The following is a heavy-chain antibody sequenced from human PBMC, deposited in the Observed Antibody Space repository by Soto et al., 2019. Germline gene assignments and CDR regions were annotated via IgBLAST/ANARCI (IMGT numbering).Heavy chain of an antibody. CDR1: GFTFSSYS. CDR2: ISSSSSYI. D-gene: IGHD3-22*01. Sequence: EVQLVESGGGLVKPGGSLRLSCAASGFTFSSYSMNWVRQAPGKGLEWVSSISSSSSYIYYADSVKGRFTISRDNAKNSLYLQMNSLRAEDTAVYYCARDINPYYYDSSGTLNWFDPWGRGTLVTVSS. J-gene: IGHJ5*02. V-gene: IGHV3-21*01. CDR3: ARDINPYYYDSSGTLNWFDP.